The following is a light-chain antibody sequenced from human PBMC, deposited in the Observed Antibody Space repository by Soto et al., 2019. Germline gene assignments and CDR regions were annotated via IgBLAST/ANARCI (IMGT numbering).Light chain of an antibody. V-gene: IGKV3-20*01. CDR1: QSVTSSH. J-gene: IGKJ1*01. CDR2: GAS. CDR3: QHYGSSPRK. Sequence: EIVLTQSPGTLSLSPGERATLSCRASQSVTSSHLAWYQQKPGQAPRLLIYGASSRAPGVPDWFSGSGSGTDFTLTISRLEPEDFAVYYCQHYGSSPRKFGQGTNVEIK.